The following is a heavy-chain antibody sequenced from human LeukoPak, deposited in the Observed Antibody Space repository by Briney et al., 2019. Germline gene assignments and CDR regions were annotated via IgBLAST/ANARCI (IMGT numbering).Heavy chain of an antibody. Sequence: SETLSLNCTVSGGPISSGDRFWRWIRQSPGKCLERIRYIYSPRNSDYNPSLKSRLIITVDASKNQFSLELNSVTAADTAVYYCARDSYSYGYGGFVYWGRGILVTVCS. CDR3: ARDSYSYGYGGFVY. J-gene: IGHJ4*02. CDR1: GGPISSGDRF. CDR2: IYSPRNS. V-gene: IGHV4-30-4*02. D-gene: IGHD5-18*01.